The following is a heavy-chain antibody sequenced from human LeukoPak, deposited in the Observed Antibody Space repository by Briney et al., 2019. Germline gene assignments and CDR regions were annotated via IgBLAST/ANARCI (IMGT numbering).Heavy chain of an antibody. CDR1: GGSFSGYY. D-gene: IGHD3-10*01. J-gene: IGHJ4*02. Sequence: SETLSLTCAVYGGSFSGYYWSWIRQPLGKGLEWIGEINHSGSTNYNPSLKSRVTISVDTSKNQFSLKLSSVTAADTAVYYCARGLWSRYDNWGQGTLVTVSS. CDR3: ARGLWSRYDN. V-gene: IGHV4-34*01. CDR2: INHSGST.